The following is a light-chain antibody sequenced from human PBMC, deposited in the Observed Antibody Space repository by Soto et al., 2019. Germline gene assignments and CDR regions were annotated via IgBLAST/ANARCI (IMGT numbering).Light chain of an antibody. V-gene: IGKV1-5*03. J-gene: IGKJ1*01. CDR2: KAS. CDR3: LQDYSYPRT. CDR1: QTISSW. Sequence: IQMPQYPSTLSGSVGDRVTITCRASQTISSWLAWYQQKPGKAPKLLIYKASTLKSGVPSRFSGSGSGSDFTLTISSLQPEDFATYYCLQDYSYPRTFGQGTKADI.